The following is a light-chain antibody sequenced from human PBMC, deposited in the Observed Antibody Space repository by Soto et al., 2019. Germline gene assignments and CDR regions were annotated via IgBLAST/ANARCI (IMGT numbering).Light chain of an antibody. Sequence: EIVMTQSPPTLSVSPGERATLSCRASQSVSSNLAWYQQKPGQGPRLLIYGASTRATGIPARFSGSGSGTEFTLTISSLQSEDFAVYYYQQYDNWPPWTFGQGTKVDIK. J-gene: IGKJ1*01. CDR1: QSVSSN. V-gene: IGKV3-15*01. CDR2: GAS. CDR3: QQYDNWPPWT.